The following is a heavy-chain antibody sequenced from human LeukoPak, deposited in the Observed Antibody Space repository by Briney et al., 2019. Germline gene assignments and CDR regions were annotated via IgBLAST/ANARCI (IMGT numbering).Heavy chain of an antibody. J-gene: IGHJ4*02. V-gene: IGHV3-48*01. CDR2: ISSDSDTV. D-gene: IGHD3-3*01. CDR3: ARDKVRVGVGAFDH. CDR1: GFTFNYYS. Sequence: GGSLRLSCAASGFTFNYYSMNWVRQAPGKGLEWVSYISSDSDTVFYADSVMGRFTISRDNGQNSLYLQMNSLRAEDTAVYFCARDKVRVGVGAFDHWGQGTLVTVSS.